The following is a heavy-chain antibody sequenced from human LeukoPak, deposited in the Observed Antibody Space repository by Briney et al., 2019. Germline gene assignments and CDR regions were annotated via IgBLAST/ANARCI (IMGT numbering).Heavy chain of an antibody. CDR2: INSDGNSI. CDR3: AREGRVSGYDFDC. CDR1: GFTFSSYC. V-gene: IGHV3-74*03. Sequence: PGGSLRLSCAASGFTFSSYCMHWVRQAPGKGLVWVSRINSDGNSITYADSVKGRFTISRDNAKNTLYLQMNSLRVDDTAVYYCAREGRVSGYDFDCWGQGTLVTVSS. J-gene: IGHJ4*02. D-gene: IGHD5-12*01.